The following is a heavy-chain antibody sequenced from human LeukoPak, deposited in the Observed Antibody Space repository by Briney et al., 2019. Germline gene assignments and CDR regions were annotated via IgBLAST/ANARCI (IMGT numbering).Heavy chain of an antibody. J-gene: IGHJ4*02. V-gene: IGHV4-34*01. CDR3: ARAAHSGSLAPFDY. CDR2: INHSGST. CDR1: GGSFSGYY. Sequence: PSETLSLTCAVYGGSFSGYYWSWIRQPPGKGLEWIGEINHSGSTNYNPSLKSRVTMSVDTSKNQFSLKLSSVIAADTAVYYCARAAHSGSLAPFDYWGQGTLVTVSS. D-gene: IGHD1-26*01.